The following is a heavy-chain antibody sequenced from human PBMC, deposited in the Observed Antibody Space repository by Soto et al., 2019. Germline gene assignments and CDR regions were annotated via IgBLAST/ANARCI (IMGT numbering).Heavy chain of an antibody. CDR2: ISYDGSNK. Sequence: GGSLRLSCAASGFTFSSYAMHWVRQAPGKGLEWVAVISYDGSNKYYADSVKGRFTISRDNSKNTLYLQMNSLRAEDTAVYYCARANPTRYSSSPPDYWGQGTLVTVSS. CDR3: ARANPTRYSSSPPDY. CDR1: GFTFSSYA. D-gene: IGHD6-6*01. J-gene: IGHJ4*02. V-gene: IGHV3-30-3*01.